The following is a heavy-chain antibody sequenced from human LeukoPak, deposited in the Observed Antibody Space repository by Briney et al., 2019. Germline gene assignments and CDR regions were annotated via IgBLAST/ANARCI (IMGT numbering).Heavy chain of an antibody. Sequence: GGSLRLSCAASGFIFSNYWMSWVRQAPGKGLEWVANIKQDGSEKFYVDSVKGRFTISRDNSRDTLFLQLNSLRPEDSAVYFCATTMGGWLGVFDSWGQGTLVTVSS. CDR1: GFIFSNYW. J-gene: IGHJ4*02. D-gene: IGHD6-19*01. CDR3: ATTMGGWLGVFDS. CDR2: IKQDGSEK. V-gene: IGHV3-7*01.